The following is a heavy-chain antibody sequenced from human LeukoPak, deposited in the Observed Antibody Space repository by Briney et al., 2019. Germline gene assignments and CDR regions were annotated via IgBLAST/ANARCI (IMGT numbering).Heavy chain of an antibody. J-gene: IGHJ3*02. Sequence: PGRSLRLSCAASGFTCDDYAMHWVRQAPGKGLEWVSGISWNSGSIGYADSVKGRFTISRDNAKNSLYLQMNSLRAEDMALYYCAKGLTVTTHDAFDIWGQGTMVTVSS. D-gene: IGHD4-17*01. CDR2: ISWNSGSI. CDR3: AKGLTVTTHDAFDI. CDR1: GFTCDDYA. V-gene: IGHV3-9*03.